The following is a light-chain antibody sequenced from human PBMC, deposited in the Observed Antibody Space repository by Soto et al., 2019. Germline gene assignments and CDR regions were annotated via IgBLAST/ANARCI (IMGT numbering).Light chain of an antibody. J-gene: IGLJ1*01. Sequence: QSVLTQPPSVSGAPGQRVTISCTGSSSNIGAGYDVHWYQQLPGTAPKLLIYGNSNRPSGVPDRFSGSKSGTSASLAITGLQAEDEADYYCQSYDSSLSVVDVFGTGTKLTVL. CDR2: GNS. CDR3: QSYDSSLSVVDV. V-gene: IGLV1-40*01. CDR1: SSNIGAGYD.